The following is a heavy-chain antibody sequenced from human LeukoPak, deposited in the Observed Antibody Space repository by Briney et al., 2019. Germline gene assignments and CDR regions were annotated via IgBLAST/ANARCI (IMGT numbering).Heavy chain of an antibody. D-gene: IGHD6-6*01. Sequence: SETLSLTCSVSGGSFTSSSFYWGWIRQPPGKGLEWIGSMYYSGSTYYNPSLKSRVTMFEDKSKNQFSLRLYSVTVADTAVYYCARHFAYSSSSYFDYWGQGSLVTVSS. CDR1: GGSFTSSSFY. J-gene: IGHJ4*02. V-gene: IGHV4-39*01. CDR2: MYYSGST. CDR3: ARHFAYSSSSYFDY.